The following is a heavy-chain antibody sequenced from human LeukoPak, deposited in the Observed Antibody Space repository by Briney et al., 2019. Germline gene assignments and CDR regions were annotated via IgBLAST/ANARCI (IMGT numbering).Heavy chain of an antibody. CDR3: ARDSGSSASGGHYFGMDA. D-gene: IGHD6-6*01. Sequence: GGSLRLSCAASGFTFTNYGMHWARQAPGTGLEWLAVIWNDGSNKYYANSVKGRFTISRDNSKNTVFLHMNSLSAEDTAVYYCARDSGSSASGGHYFGMDAWGLGTTFTVPS. V-gene: IGHV3-33*01. CDR2: IWNDGSNK. J-gene: IGHJ6*02. CDR1: GFTFTNYG.